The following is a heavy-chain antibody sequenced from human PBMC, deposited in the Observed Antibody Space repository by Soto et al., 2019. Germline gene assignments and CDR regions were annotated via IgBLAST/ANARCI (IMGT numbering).Heavy chain of an antibody. Sequence: QVQLVQSGAEVKKPGASVKVSCKASGYTFTSYYMHWVRQAPGQGLEWMGIINPSGGSTSYAQKFQGRVTMTRDTSTSTVYMALSSLRSEDTAVYYCAREGGRDYYGSGRVNWFDPWGQGTLVTVSS. J-gene: IGHJ5*02. CDR3: AREGGRDYYGSGRVNWFDP. V-gene: IGHV1-46*01. CDR2: INPSGGST. D-gene: IGHD3-10*01. CDR1: GYTFTSYY.